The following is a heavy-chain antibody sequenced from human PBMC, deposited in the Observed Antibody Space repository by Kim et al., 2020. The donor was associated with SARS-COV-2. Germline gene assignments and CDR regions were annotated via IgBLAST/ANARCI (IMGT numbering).Heavy chain of an antibody. V-gene: IGHV4-39*01. J-gene: IGHJ4*02. CDR1: GGSISSSSYY. D-gene: IGHD5-18*01. CDR3: ARLGDTAMVR. Sequence: SETLSLTCTVSGGSISSSSYYWGWIRQPPGKGLEWIGSIYYSGSTYYNPSLKSRVTISVDTSKNQFSLKLSSVTAADTAVYYCARLGDTAMVRWGQGTLVTVSS. CDR2: IYYSGST.